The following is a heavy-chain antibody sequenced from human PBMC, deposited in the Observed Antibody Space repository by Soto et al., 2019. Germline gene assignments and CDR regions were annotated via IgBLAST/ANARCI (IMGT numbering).Heavy chain of an antibody. CDR2: IIPIFGTA. J-gene: IGHJ4*02. CDR1: GGTFSSYA. D-gene: IGHD3-22*01. CDR3: ARAGPNSSGYYYYFDY. V-gene: IGHV1-69*13. Sequence: SVKVSCKASGGTFSSYAISWVRQAPGEGLEWMGGIIPIFGTANYAQKFQGRVTITADESTSTAYMELSSLRSEDTAVYYCARAGPNSSGYYYYFDYWGQGTLVTVSS.